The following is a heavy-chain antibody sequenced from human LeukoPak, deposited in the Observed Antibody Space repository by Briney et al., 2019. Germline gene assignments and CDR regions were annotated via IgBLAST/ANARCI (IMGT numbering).Heavy chain of an antibody. J-gene: IGHJ6*02. D-gene: IGHD1-26*01. V-gene: IGHV3-21*01. CDR2: ISSSSSYI. CDR3: ARDMVMLSGSYRIYYYYYGMDV. CDR1: GFTFSSYS. Sequence: GGSLRLSCAASGFTFSSYSMNWVRQAPGKGLEWVSSISSSSSYIYYADSVKGRFTISRDNAKNSLHLQMNSLRAEDTAVYYCARDMVMLSGSYRIYYYYYGMDVWGQGTTVTVSS.